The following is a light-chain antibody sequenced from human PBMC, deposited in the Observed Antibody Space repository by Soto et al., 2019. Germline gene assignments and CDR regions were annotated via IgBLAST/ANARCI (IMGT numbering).Light chain of an antibody. J-gene: IGKJ5*01. Sequence: DIVMTQSPLSRPVTPVEPASISFRSSQSLLHITGETFLFWYLQKPGQSPQLLIYEVSTRVSGVPDRFSGSGSGTDFTLEISRVETDDVGIYYCMQSTQLPPTFGQGTRLEIK. CDR1: QSLLHITGETF. CDR3: MQSTQLPPT. V-gene: IGKV2D-29*02. CDR2: EVS.